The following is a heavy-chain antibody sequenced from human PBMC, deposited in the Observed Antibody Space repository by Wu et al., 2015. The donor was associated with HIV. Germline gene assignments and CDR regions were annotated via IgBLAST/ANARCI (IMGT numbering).Heavy chain of an antibody. Sequence: QAQLVQSGGEVKKPGASVKVSCQASNYTFTSNGISWVRQAPGQGLEWMGWISTYNGNTNYKRKFRGRVTMTRDTSTNTAYMELRSLTSDDTATYYCARGHYYDTSSSPLYWGQGTPVTVSS. D-gene: IGHD3-16*01. J-gene: IGHJ4*02. V-gene: IGHV1-18*01. CDR2: ISTYNGNT. CDR1: NYTFTSNG. CDR3: ARGHYYDTSSSPLY.